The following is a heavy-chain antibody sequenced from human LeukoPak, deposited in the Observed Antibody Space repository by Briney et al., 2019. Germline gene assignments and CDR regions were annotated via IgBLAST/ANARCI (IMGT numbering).Heavy chain of an antibody. D-gene: IGHD4-11*01. Sequence: ASVKVSCRASGYTFTGYYMHWVPEAPGQGLECMGRINPNSGGTNYAQKFQGRVTMTRDTSISTAYMELSRLRSDDTAVYYCARTARGLQYYYYFDYWGQGTLVTVSS. V-gene: IGHV1-2*06. CDR1: GYTFTGYY. CDR2: INPNSGGT. CDR3: ARTARGLQYYYYFDY. J-gene: IGHJ4*02.